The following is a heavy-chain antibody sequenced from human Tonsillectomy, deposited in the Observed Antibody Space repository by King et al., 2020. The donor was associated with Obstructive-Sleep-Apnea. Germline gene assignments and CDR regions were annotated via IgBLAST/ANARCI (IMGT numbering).Heavy chain of an antibody. Sequence: QLVQSGAEVKKPGSSVKVSCKASGGTFSSYAISWVRQAPGQGLEWMGGIIPILGIANYAQKFQGRVTITADKSTSTAYMELGSLRSEDTAVYYCARDPDDIVVVVAATPVYYGMDVWGQGTTVTVSS. CDR1: GGTFSSYA. CDR2: IIPILGIA. D-gene: IGHD2-15*01. CDR3: ARDPDDIVVVVAATPVYYGMDV. J-gene: IGHJ6*02. V-gene: IGHV1-69*10.